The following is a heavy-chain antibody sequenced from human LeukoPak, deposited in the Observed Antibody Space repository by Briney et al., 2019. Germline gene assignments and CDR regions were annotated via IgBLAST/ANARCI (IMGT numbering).Heavy chain of an antibody. J-gene: IGHJ4*02. D-gene: IGHD2-2*03. CDR2: NSYSGST. V-gene: IGHV4-59*08. CDR1: GGSISSYH. CDR3: ARWMGHFDF. Sequence: SETLSLTCTVSGGSISSYHWTWIRQPPGKGLEWIGHNSYSGSTNYNPSLKSRVTISVDMSKNQFSLRLRAVTAADTAVYYCARWMGHFDFWGQGTLVTVSS.